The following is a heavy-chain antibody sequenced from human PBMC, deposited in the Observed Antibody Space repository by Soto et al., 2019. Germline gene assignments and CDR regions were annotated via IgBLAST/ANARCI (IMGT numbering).Heavy chain of an antibody. J-gene: IGHJ4*02. V-gene: IGHV3-74*01. CDR1: VFTFSSYW. D-gene: IGHD1-26*01. CDR3: SRVGGSTWH. CDR2: INSDGSST. Sequence: GGSLRLSCAASVFTFSSYWMHWVRQAPGKGLVWVSRINSDGSSTNYADFVKGRFTISRDNAKNTLYLQMNSLRVEDTAVYYCSRVGGSTWHWGQGTLVTVSS.